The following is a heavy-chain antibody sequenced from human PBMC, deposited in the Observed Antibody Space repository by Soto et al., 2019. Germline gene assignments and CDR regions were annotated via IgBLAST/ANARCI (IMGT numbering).Heavy chain of an antibody. CDR3: ARRKRVNTAAGGYYYYAMDV. D-gene: IGHD4-17*01. V-gene: IGHV4-30-4*08. CDR2: IHYTGST. Sequence: WTWIRQPPGKGLEWIGNIHYTGSTYYSPSLKSRVTISVESSKTQFSLSLSSVTAADTAVYYCARRKRVNTAAGGYYYYAMDVWGQGTTVPVSS. J-gene: IGHJ6*02.